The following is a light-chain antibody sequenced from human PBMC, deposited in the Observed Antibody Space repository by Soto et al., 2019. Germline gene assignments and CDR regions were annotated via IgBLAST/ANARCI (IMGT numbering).Light chain of an antibody. CDR1: SSDVGGYNY. V-gene: IGLV2-14*01. CDR2: DVS. Sequence: SALTPPASVSGSPGQSITISCTGTSSDVGGYNYVSWYQQHPGKAPKLMIYDVSNRPSGVSNRFSGSKSGNTASLTISGLQAEDEADYYCSSYTSSSTYVFGTG. J-gene: IGLJ1*01. CDR3: SSYTSSSTYV.